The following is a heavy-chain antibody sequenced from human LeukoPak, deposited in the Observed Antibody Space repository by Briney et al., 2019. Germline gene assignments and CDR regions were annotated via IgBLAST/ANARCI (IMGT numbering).Heavy chain of an antibody. V-gene: IGHV4-59*01. CDR3: ARKTAYGGHDY. CDR2: IYYSGNT. D-gene: IGHD4-23*01. CDR1: GGSISSYY. J-gene: IGHJ4*02. Sequence: SETLSLTCTVSGGSISSYYWSWIRQPPGKGLEWIGYIYYSGNTNYNPSLKSRVTISEDTSKNQFSLKVSSVTAADTAVYYCARKTAYGGHDYWGPGTLATVSS.